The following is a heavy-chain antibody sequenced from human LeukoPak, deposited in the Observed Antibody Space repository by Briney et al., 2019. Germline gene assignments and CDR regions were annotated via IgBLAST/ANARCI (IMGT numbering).Heavy chain of an antibody. CDR1: GFTFSSYS. J-gene: IGHJ4*02. D-gene: IGHD5-12*01. V-gene: IGHV3-48*01. Sequence: PGGSLRLSCAASGFTFSSYSMNWVRQAPGKGLEWVSYISSSSSTIYYADSVKGRFTISRDNAKNSLYLQMNSLRAEDTAVYYCARDGQSGYDEFDYWGQGTLVTVSS. CDR3: ARDGQSGYDEFDY. CDR2: ISSSSSTI.